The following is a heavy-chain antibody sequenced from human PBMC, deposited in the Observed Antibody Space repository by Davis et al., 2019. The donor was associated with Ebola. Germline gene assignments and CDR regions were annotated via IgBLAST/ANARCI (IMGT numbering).Heavy chain of an antibody. Sequence: SVKVSCKASGGTFSSYAISWVRQAPGQGLEWMGRIVPILGIANYAQKFQGRVTITADKSTSTAYMELSSLRSEDTAVYYCARENIVVVPAAIGYYYYGMDVWGQGTTVTVSS. J-gene: IGHJ6*02. CDR3: ARENIVVVPAAIGYYYYGMDV. CDR2: IVPILGIA. V-gene: IGHV1-69*04. D-gene: IGHD2-2*02. CDR1: GGTFSSYA.